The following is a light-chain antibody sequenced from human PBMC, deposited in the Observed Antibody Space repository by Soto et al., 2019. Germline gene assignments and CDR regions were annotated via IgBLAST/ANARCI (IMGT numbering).Light chain of an antibody. Sequence: DIHLTQSPSTLSAFVGDRVTITCRASHSISGWLAWYQQKPGKAPKSLIYDSSILASGVPSRFSGSGSGTEFTLTISSLQPDDCATYYCQQYDSFRWTFGQGTKVDIK. CDR2: DSS. V-gene: IGKV1-5*01. CDR3: QQYDSFRWT. CDR1: HSISGW. J-gene: IGKJ1*01.